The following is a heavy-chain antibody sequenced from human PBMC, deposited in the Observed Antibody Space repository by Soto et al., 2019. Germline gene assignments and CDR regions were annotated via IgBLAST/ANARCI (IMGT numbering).Heavy chain of an antibody. Sequence: LSLTCTVSGGSISSYYWSWIRQPAGKGLEWIGRIYTSGSTNYNPSLKSRVTMSVDTSKNQFSLKLSSVTAADTAVYYCARDLSRGTQWLVRNYYGMDVWGQGTTVTVSS. V-gene: IGHV4-4*07. CDR3: ARDLSRGTQWLVRNYYGMDV. CDR2: IYTSGST. CDR1: GGSISSYY. D-gene: IGHD6-19*01. J-gene: IGHJ6*02.